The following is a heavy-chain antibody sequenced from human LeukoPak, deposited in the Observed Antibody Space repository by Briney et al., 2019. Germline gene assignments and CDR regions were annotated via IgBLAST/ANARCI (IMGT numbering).Heavy chain of an antibody. V-gene: IGHV1-69*05. D-gene: IGHD4-17*01. CDR2: IIPIFGTA. Sequence: SVKVSCKASGGTFSSYAISWVRQAPGQGLEWMGGIIPIFGTANYAQKFQGRVTITTDESTSTAYMELSSLRSEDTAVYYCARYHYGEPPYFDYWGQGTLVTVSS. J-gene: IGHJ4*02. CDR3: ARYHYGEPPYFDY. CDR1: GGTFSSYA.